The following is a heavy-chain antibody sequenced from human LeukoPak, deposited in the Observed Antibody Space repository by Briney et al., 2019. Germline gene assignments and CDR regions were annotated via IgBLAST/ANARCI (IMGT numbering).Heavy chain of an antibody. J-gene: IGHJ4*02. CDR2: ISAYNGNT. CDR3: ARGFDLETNTVDDY. CDR1: GYTFTSYG. Sequence: ASVKVSCKASGYTFTSYGISWVRQAPGQGLEWMGWISAYNGNTNYAQKLQGRVTTTTDTSTSTAYMELRSLRSDDTAVYYCARGFDLETNTVDDYWGQGTLVTVSS. D-gene: IGHD3-9*01. V-gene: IGHV1-18*01.